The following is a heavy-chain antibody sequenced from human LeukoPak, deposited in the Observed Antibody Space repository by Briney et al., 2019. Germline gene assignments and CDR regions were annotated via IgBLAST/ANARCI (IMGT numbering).Heavy chain of an antibody. V-gene: IGHV3-30*18. CDR1: GFSFNTYG. CDR2: ISYDGSKQ. Sequence: SGGSLRLSCAASGFSFNTYGVHWVRQAPGKGLEWVALISYDGSKQYYADSVKDRFTISRDNSKNTLYLQMNSLRAEDTAVYYCAKERRPYDYVWGSYRLIYYYNGMDVWGQGTTVTVSS. CDR3: AKERRPYDYVWGSYRLIYYYNGMDV. D-gene: IGHD3-16*02. J-gene: IGHJ6*02.